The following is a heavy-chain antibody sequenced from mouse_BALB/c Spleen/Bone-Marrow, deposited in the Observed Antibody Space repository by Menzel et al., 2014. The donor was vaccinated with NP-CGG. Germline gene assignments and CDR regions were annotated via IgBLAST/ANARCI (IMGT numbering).Heavy chain of an antibody. J-gene: IGHJ4*01. CDR2: INPYNGGT. Sequence: EVKLVESGPELVKPGASMKISCKASGYSFTGYTMNWVKPSHGKNLEWIGLINPYNGGTSYNQKFMGKATLTVDKSSSTAYMELLSLTSEDSAVYYCARWDYYGYAMDYWGQGTSVTVSS. CDR3: ARWDYYGYAMDY. V-gene: IGHV1-18*01. CDR1: GYSFTGYT. D-gene: IGHD1-1*01.